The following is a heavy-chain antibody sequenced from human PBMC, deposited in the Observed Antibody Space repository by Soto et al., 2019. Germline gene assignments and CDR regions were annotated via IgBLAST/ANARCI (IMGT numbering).Heavy chain of an antibody. CDR3: VRQGIGNVHGLVDG. D-gene: IGHD1-1*01. CDR1: SDSSITHN. J-gene: IGHJ6*02. V-gene: IGHV4-59*08. Sequence: QVQQQESGPGLVKPSETLSLTCTVSSDSSITHNWSWIRQTPGKGLEWIGYIYKTGGTSYNPSLKTRVSISMDTSTNQLSLKLRSVTAADTAVYYCVRQGIGNVHGLVDGWGQGTTVTVSS. CDR2: IYKTGGT.